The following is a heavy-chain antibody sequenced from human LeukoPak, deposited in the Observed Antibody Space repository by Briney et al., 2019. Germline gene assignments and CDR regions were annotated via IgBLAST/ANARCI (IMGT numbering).Heavy chain of an antibody. CDR2: IDNRGST. V-gene: IGHV4-34*01. CDR3: ARDSHSGFQ. Sequence: KTSETLSFTCTVSDGAFNFYFWHWIRKPPGKGLDWIGEIDNRGSTQYNPSLRSRVTISVDTSRNQFSLELTSVTAADTAVYFCARDSHSGFQWGQGTLVTVSS. D-gene: IGHD3-10*01. J-gene: IGHJ4*02. CDR1: DGAFNFYF.